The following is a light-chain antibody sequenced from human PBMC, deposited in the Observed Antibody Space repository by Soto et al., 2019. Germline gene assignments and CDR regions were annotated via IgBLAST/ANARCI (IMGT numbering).Light chain of an antibody. V-gene: IGLV3-21*02. J-gene: IGLJ2*01. CDR3: QVWHSGTDQVF. CDR1: NIGSKS. CDR2: DDN. Sequence: SYELTQPPSVSVAPGQTATITCGGNNIGSKSVHWYQQRAGQAPLLVVYDDNDRPSGIPERFSGSNSGNTATLTISRVEAGDEADFYCQVWHSGTDQVFFGGGTKLTVL.